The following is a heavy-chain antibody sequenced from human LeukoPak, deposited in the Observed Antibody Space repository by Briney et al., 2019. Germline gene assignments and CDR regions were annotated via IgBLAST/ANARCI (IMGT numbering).Heavy chain of an antibody. CDR3: AREVVSGGNCFFDY. V-gene: IGHV4-61*01. Sequence: PSETLSLTCTVSGGSISNNNYYWSWIRQPPGKGLEWIGYIHYSEYSGRISTDYNPSLMSRVTISVDTSKNQFSLKLSSVTAADTAVYYCAREVVSGGNCFFDYWGRETLVTVSS. D-gene: IGHD2-15*01. J-gene: IGHJ4*02. CDR2: IHYSEYSGRIST. CDR1: GGSISNNNYY.